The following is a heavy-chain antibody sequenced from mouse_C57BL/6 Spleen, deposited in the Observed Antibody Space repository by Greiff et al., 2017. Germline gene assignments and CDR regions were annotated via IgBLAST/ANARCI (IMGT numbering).Heavy chain of an antibody. Sequence: EVKLMESGGGLVKPGGSLKLSCAASGFTFSDYGMHWVRQAPEKGLEWVAYISSGSSTIYYADTVKGRFTISRDNAKNTLFLQMTSLRSEDTAMYYCARRTQLGRYYAMDYWGQGTSVTVSS. CDR1: GFTFSDYG. CDR2: ISSGSSTI. J-gene: IGHJ4*01. CDR3: ARRTQLGRYYAMDY. V-gene: IGHV5-17*01. D-gene: IGHD4-1*02.